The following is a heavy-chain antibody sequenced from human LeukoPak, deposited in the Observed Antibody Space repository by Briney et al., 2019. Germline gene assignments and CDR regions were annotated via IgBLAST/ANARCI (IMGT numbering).Heavy chain of an antibody. D-gene: IGHD3-22*01. J-gene: IGHJ4*02. V-gene: IGHV1-46*01. CDR2: INPSGGST. Sequence: ASVTVSCKASGYTFTGYCIHWVRQAPGQGLEWMGIINPSGGSTSYAQKFQGRVTMTRDTSTSTVYMELSSLRSEDTAVYYCARASSSGNFDYWGQGTLVTVSS. CDR1: GYTFTGYC. CDR3: ARASSSGNFDY.